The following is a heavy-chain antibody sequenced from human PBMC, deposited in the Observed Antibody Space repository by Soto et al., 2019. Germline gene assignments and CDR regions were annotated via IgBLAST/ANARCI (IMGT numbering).Heavy chain of an antibody. CDR3: ARRGCSSTSCNGGTHFDY. D-gene: IGHD2-2*01. Sequence: EVQLVESGGGLVQPGGSLRLSCAASGFTFSSYSMNWVRQAPGKGLEWVSYISSSSSTIYYADSVKGRFTISRDNAKNSLYLQMNSLRAEDTAMYYCARRGCSSTSCNGGTHFDYWGQGTLVTVSS. CDR2: ISSSSSTI. CDR1: GFTFSSYS. J-gene: IGHJ4*02. V-gene: IGHV3-48*01.